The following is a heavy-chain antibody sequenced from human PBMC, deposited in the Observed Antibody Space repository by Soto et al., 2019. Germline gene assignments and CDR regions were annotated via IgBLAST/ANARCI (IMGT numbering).Heavy chain of an antibody. CDR2: ISYDGSDK. V-gene: IGHV3-30*04. D-gene: IGHD5-12*01. CDR3: ARGGRLRHFDY. Sequence: QVQVVESGGGVVQPGRALRLSCAASGFTFSSYAMHWVRQAPGKGLEWVAIISYDGSDKYYADSVKGRFTISRDNSKNTLYLQMNSLRTEDTAVYCCARGGRLRHFDYWGQGTLVTVSS. CDR1: GFTFSSYA. J-gene: IGHJ4*02.